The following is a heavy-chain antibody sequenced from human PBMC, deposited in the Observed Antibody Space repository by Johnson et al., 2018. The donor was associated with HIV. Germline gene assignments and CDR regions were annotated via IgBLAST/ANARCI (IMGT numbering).Heavy chain of an antibody. J-gene: IGHJ3*01. CDR1: GFKFTYYW. V-gene: IGHV3-7*05. CDR3: VRDFGHWDDAFGF. CDR2: IKRDGSET. D-gene: IGHD7-27*01. Sequence: VQLVESGGNLVQPGGALRLSCAASGFKFTYYWMSWVRKAPGKGLEWVANIKRDGSETYYGDSVKGRFTISRDHAKNSLYLQMNSLRVEDTAMYYCVRDFGHWDDAFGFWGRGTKVTVSS.